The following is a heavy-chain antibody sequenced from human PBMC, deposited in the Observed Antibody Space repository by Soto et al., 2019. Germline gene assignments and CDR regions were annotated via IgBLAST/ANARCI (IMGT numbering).Heavy chain of an antibody. V-gene: IGHV3-30-3*01. CDR2: ISYDGSNK. CDR1: GFTFSSYA. CDR3: ARDAGYDSRSRYFDL. J-gene: IGHJ2*01. Sequence: QVQLVESGGGVVQPGRSLRLSCAASGFTFSSYAMHWVRQAPGKGLEWVAVISYDGSNKYYADSVKGRFTISRDNSKNTLYLQVNSLRAEDTAVYYCARDAGYDSRSRYFDLWGRGTLVTVSS. D-gene: IGHD3-22*01.